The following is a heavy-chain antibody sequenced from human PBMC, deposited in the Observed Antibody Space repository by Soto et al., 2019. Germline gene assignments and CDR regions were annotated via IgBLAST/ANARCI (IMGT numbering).Heavy chain of an antibody. D-gene: IGHD6-19*01. CDR3: AKGGRQWLVTSDFNY. CDR2: VSHDGRNT. CDR1: GFTFSDYA. Sequence: VQLVESGGGVVQPGRSLRLSCAASGFTFSDYAMHWVRQAPGKGLEWVAVVSHDGRNTHYADSVKGRFTISRDSSKNTVSLEMTSLRPEDTAVDYCAKGGRQWLVTSDFNYWGQGALVTVSS. V-gene: IGHV3-30*18. J-gene: IGHJ4*02.